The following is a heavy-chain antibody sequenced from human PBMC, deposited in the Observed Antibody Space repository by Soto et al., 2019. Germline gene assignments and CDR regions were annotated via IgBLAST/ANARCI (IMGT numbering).Heavy chain of an antibody. CDR3: ARARETNWFDP. CDR2: INPSGGST. Sequence: GAAVKVSCKASGYTFTSYYMHWVRQAPGQGLEWMGIINPSGGSTSYAQKFQGRVTMTRDTSTSTVYMELSSLRSEDTAVYYCARARETNWFDPWGQGTLVPVSS. J-gene: IGHJ5*02. V-gene: IGHV1-46*01. D-gene: IGHD1-26*01. CDR1: GYTFTSYY.